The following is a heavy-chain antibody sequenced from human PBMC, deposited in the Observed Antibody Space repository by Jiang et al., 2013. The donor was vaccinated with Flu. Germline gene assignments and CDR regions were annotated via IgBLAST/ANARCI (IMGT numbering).Heavy chain of an antibody. Sequence: VRQAPGQGLEWMGWINTNTGNPTYAQGFTGRFVFSLDTSVSTAYLQISSLKAEDTAVYYCARGRHITMIVVVISNDAFDIWGQGTMVTVSS. D-gene: IGHD3-22*01. V-gene: IGHV7-4-1*02. CDR3: ARGRHITMIVVVISNDAFDI. CDR2: INTNTGNP. J-gene: IGHJ3*02.